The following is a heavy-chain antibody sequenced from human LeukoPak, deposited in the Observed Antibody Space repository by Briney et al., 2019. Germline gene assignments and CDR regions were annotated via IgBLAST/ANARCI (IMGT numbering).Heavy chain of an antibody. CDR2: INGDGSST. D-gene: IGHD3-16*01. CDR3: ARARSGDFDY. V-gene: IGHV3-74*01. Sequence: GGSLRLSCAASGFIFSDYWMHWVRQAPGKGLVWVARINGDGSSTSYTDSVKGRFTISRDNAKNTLYLQMNSLRDEDTAVYYCARARSGDFDYWGQGTLVTVSS. J-gene: IGHJ4*02. CDR1: GFIFSDYW.